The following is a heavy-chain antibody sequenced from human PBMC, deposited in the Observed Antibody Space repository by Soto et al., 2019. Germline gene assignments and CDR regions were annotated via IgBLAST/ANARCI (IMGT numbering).Heavy chain of an antibody. Sequence: QVQLVQSGAEVKKPGSSVKVSCKASGGTFSSYAISWVRQAPGQGLEWMGGIIPIFGTANYAQKFQGRVRITADEPTSTAYRGLRGLRSEDRAVFYCARGARYGNYGSGGKGPLVTVSS. J-gene: IGHJ4*02. CDR2: IIPIFGTA. D-gene: IGHD4-17*01. CDR3: ARGARYGNYGS. V-gene: IGHV1-69*01. CDR1: GGTFSSYA.